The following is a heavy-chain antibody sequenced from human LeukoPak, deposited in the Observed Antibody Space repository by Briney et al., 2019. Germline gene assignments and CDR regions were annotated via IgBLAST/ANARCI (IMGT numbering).Heavy chain of an antibody. J-gene: IGHJ4*02. Sequence: ASVKVSCKASGYTFTSYYMHWVRQAPGQGLEWMAIINPSGGSTNYAQKFQGRVTMTRDTSTSTVYMELSSLRSEDTAVYYCARDPRPSYDSSDYYCPGDHWGQGTLVTVSS. CDR2: INPSGGST. D-gene: IGHD3-22*01. CDR3: ARDPRPSYDSSDYYCPGDH. CDR1: GYTFTSYY. V-gene: IGHV1-46*01.